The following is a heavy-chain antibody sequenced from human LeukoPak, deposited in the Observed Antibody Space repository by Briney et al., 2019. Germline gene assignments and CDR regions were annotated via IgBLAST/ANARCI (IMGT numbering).Heavy chain of an antibody. J-gene: IGHJ4*02. D-gene: IGHD1-26*01. CDR2: ISSDGSGK. V-gene: IGHV3-7*01. CDR3: GRVRPGDADY. Sequence: GGSLTMSCLGTGCILSNYRMTWLRQAPGKGLEWVASISSDGSGKYYMDSVKGRFTISRDNAKNSLFLQMNSLRAEDTAVHYCGRVRPGDADYWGEGTLVTVSS. CDR1: GCILSNYR.